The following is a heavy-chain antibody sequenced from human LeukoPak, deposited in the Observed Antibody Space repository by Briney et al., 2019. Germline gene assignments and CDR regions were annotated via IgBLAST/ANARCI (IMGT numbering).Heavy chain of an antibody. CDR3: VRHVARAFDI. J-gene: IGHJ3*02. V-gene: IGHV4-34*01. CDR1: GGSFTNYY. CDR2: INHSGST. Sequence: SETLSLTCAVYGGSFTNYYWSWIRQPPGKGLEWIGEINHSGSTKYNPSLKSRVTISIDTSKNQLSLKLSSVTAADTAVYSCVRHVARAFDIWGQGTRSPSLQ.